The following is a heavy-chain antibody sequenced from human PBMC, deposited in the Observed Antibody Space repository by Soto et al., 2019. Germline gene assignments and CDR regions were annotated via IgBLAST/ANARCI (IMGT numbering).Heavy chain of an antibody. J-gene: IGHJ5*02. CDR3: ATNLFSSTSRGSDFDP. CDR1: GYYFTGYY. Sequence: QVRLVQSGAEMKKPGASVKVSCKASGYYFTGYYMHWVRQAPGQGLEWMGWINPNSGVTNYAQRFQCRVSMTRDTSISTAYLEVKRLTSDDTAVYYCATNLFSSTSRGSDFDPWGQGTLVIVS. CDR2: INPNSGVT. D-gene: IGHD6-19*01. V-gene: IGHV1-2*02.